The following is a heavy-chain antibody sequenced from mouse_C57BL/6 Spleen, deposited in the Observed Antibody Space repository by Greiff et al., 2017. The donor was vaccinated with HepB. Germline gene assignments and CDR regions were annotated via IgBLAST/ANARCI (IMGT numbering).Heavy chain of an antibody. CDR2: IYPRSGNN. J-gene: IGHJ1*03. Sequence: QVQLQQSGAELARPGASVKLSCKASGYTFTSYGISWVKQRTGQGLEWIGEIYPRSGNNYYNEKFKGKATLTADKSSSTAYMELRSLASDDSAVYYCARGEWSYWYFDVWGTGTTVTVSS. D-gene: IGHD1-3*01. CDR3: ARGEWSYWYFDV. V-gene: IGHV1-81*01. CDR1: GYTFTSYG.